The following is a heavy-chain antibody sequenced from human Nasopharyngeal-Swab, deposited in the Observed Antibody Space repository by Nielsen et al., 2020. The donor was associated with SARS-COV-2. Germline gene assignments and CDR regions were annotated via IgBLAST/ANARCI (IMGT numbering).Heavy chain of an antibody. D-gene: IGHD6-13*01. CDR1: GGSISSSSYY. CDR3: ARGQGRSIWEWGYYYHYTDV. CDR2: ISYSGSP. J-gene: IGHJ6*03. V-gene: IGHV4-39*07. Sequence: SDTLSLTCTVSGGSISSSSYYWGWIRQPPGNGLEWIWSISYSGSPHYNPALKSRVTISVDTSKNPFSLKLSSVTAADTAVYYCARGQGRSIWEWGYYYHYTDVWGIGTTVTVSS.